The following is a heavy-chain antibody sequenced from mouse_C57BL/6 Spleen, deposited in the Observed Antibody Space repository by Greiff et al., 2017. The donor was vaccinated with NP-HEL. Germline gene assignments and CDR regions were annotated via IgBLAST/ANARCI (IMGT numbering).Heavy chain of an antibody. V-gene: IGHV1-26*01. Sequence: VQLQQSGPELVKPGASVKISCKASGYTFTDYYMNWVTQSHGKSLEWIGDINPNNGGTSYNQKFKGKATLTVDKSSSTAYMELRSLTSEDSAVYYCARSRDDGYFSMDYWGQGTSVTVSS. CDR2: INPNNGGT. CDR3: ARSRDDGYFSMDY. D-gene: IGHD2-3*01. J-gene: IGHJ4*01. CDR1: GYTFTDYY.